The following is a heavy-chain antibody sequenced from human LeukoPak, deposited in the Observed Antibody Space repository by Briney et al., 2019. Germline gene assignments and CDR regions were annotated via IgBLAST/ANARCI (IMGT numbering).Heavy chain of an antibody. J-gene: IGHJ5*02. V-gene: IGHV1-8*01. CDR1: GYTFTSYD. Sequence: ASVKVSCKASGYTFTSYDINWVRQATGQVLEWMGWMNPNSGNTGYAQKFQGRVTMTRNTSISTAYMELSSLRSEDTAVYYCARSNYYDSSGYYQDNWFDPWGQGTLVTVSS. CDR3: ARSNYYDSSGYYQDNWFDP. D-gene: IGHD3-22*01. CDR2: MNPNSGNT.